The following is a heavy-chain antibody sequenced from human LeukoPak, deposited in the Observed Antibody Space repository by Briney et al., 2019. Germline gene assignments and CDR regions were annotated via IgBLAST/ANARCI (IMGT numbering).Heavy chain of an antibody. D-gene: IGHD2-2*03. Sequence: SETLSLTCTVSGGSISSSSYYWGWIRHPPGKGLEWIGSIYYSGSTYYNPSLKSRVTISVDTSKTQFSLKLSSVTAADTAVYYCARHGYCSSTSCYGNWFDPWGQGTLVTVSS. CDR1: GGSISSSSYY. J-gene: IGHJ5*02. CDR3: ARHGYCSSTSCYGNWFDP. CDR2: IYYSGST. V-gene: IGHV4-39*01.